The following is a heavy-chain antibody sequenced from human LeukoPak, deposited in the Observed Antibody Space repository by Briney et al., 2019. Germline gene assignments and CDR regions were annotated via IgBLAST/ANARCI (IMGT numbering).Heavy chain of an antibody. CDR1: GFSFSDYY. CDR3: ARVHNTVH. J-gene: IGHJ4*02. V-gene: IGHV3-11*04. Sequence: GGSLTLSCAASGFSFSDYYVNWLRQVPGKGLEWVSYIKSGSTIIFYADSVKGRFSVSRDNANNSVHLQMTNLRDDDTPVYYCARVHNTVHWGQGVQVTVSS. D-gene: IGHD4-11*01. CDR2: IKSGSTII.